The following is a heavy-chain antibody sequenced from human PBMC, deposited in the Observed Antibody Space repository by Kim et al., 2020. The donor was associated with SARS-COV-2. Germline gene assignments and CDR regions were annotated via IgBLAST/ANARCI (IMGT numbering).Heavy chain of an antibody. D-gene: IGHD2-2*01. CDR3: ARSAGYCSSTSCYADY. CDR1: GFTFSSYS. V-gene: IGHV3-21*01. CDR2: ISSSSSYI. Sequence: GGSLRLSCAASGFTFSSYSMNWVRQAPGKGLEWVSSISSSSSYIYYADSVKGRFTISRDNAKNSLYLQMNSLRAEDTAVYYCARSAGYCSSTSCYADYWGQGTLVTVSS. J-gene: IGHJ4*02.